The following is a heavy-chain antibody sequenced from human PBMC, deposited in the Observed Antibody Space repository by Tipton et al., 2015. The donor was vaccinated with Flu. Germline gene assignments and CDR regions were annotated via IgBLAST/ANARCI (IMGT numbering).Heavy chain of an antibody. D-gene: IGHD4-11*01. Sequence: TLSLTCTVSGGSIGSYYWNWIRQPPGKGLEWIGYIYNNAYTKYSPSLESRVTISVDSSRKQFSLQLRSVTAADTAVYYCARRDYSNYVSDPKSLFDPWGQGILVTVSS. CDR3: ARRDYSNYVSDPKSLFDP. V-gene: IGHV4-4*09. J-gene: IGHJ5*02. CDR2: IYNNAYT. CDR1: GGSIGSYY.